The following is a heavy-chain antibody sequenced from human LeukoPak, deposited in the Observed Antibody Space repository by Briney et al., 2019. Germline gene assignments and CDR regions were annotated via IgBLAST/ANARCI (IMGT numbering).Heavy chain of an antibody. J-gene: IGHJ5*02. D-gene: IGHD3-22*01. V-gene: IGHV4-39*01. CDR3: ASPVLDYYDSSGYEGWFDP. Sequence: PSETLSLTCTVSGGSISRSSYYWGWIRQPPGKGLEWIGSIYYSGSTYYNPSLKSRVTKSVDTSKNPFSLKLSSVTAADTAVYYCASPVLDYYDSSGYEGWFDPWGQGTLVTVSS. CDR2: IYYSGST. CDR1: GGSISRSSYY.